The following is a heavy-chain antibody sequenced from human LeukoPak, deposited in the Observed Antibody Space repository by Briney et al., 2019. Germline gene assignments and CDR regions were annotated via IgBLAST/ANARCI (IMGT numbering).Heavy chain of an antibody. CDR1: GGSISSYY. D-gene: IGHD2-2*01. J-gene: IGHJ4*02. CDR3: AREGRYCSSTSCYRHFDY. Sequence: SETLSLTCTVSGGSISSYYWSWIRQPPGKGLEWIGYIYYSGSTNYNPSLKSRVTISVDTSKNQFSLKLSSVTAADTAVYYCAREGRYCSSTSCYRHFDYWGQGTLVTVSS. CDR2: IYYSGST. V-gene: IGHV4-59*12.